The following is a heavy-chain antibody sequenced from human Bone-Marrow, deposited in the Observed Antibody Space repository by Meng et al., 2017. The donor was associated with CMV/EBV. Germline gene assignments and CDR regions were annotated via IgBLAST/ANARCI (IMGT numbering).Heavy chain of an antibody. CDR2: TYYRSKGYN. J-gene: IGHJ6*02. Sequence: SRAISGDSVSSNSAAWNWIRQSPSRGLEWLGRTYYRSKGYNDYAVSVKSRITINPGTSKNQFSLQPNSVTPEDTVVYYCARGHVGVVPFDGMDVWGQGTTVAVSS. D-gene: IGHD3-3*01. CDR3: ARGHVGVVPFDGMDV. CDR1: GDSVSSNSAA. V-gene: IGHV6-1*01.